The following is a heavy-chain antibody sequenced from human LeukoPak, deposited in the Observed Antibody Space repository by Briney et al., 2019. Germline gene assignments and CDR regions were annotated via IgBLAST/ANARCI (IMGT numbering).Heavy chain of an antibody. CDR2: IYSGGNT. J-gene: IGHJ4*02. V-gene: IGHV3-66*01. Sequence: GGSLRLSCAASGFSFKDYWMSWVRQAPGKGLQWVSVIYSGGNTYYADSVKGGFTISRNISKSTLYLQMNSLRAEDTAVYYCATNDYSRGPNYFDYWGQGTLVTVSS. D-gene: IGHD3-22*01. CDR1: GFSFKDYW. CDR3: ATNDYSRGPNYFDY.